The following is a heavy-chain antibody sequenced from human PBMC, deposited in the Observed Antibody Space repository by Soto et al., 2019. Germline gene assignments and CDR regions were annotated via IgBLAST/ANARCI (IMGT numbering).Heavy chain of an antibody. CDR3: AADLVSMTAGYYYYGMDV. J-gene: IGHJ6*02. D-gene: IGHD2-21*02. CDR2: IVVGSGNT. CDR1: GFTFTSSA. V-gene: IGHV1-58*01. Sequence: SVKVSCKASGFTFTSSAVQWVRQARGQRLEWIGWIVVGSGNTNYAQKFQERVTTTRDMSTSTAYMELSSLRSEDTAVYYCAADLVSMTAGYYYYGMDVWGQGTTVTVSS.